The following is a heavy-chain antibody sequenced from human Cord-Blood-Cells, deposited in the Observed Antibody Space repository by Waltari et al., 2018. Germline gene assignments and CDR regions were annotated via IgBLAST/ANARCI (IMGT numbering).Heavy chain of an antibody. V-gene: IGHV3-30-3*01. J-gene: IGHJ4*02. Sequence: QVQLVESGGGVVQPGRSLRLSCAASGFPLRSDDMHWVRQAQGQGLEWVAVISYNGSNKYYAESGKGRFTITRDNSKNTLYLQMNSLRAEDTAVYYCAREDYWGQGTLVTVSS. CDR3: AREDY. CDR1: GFPLRSDD. CDR2: ISYNGSNK.